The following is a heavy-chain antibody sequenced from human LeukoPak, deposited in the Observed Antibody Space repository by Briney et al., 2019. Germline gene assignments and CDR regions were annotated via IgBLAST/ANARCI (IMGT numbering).Heavy chain of an antibody. CDR3: ARGHYDFWSGYLGAPFAY. D-gene: IGHD3-3*01. CDR2: INHSGST. J-gene: IGHJ4*02. Sequence: SETLSLTCAVYGGSFSGYYWSWVRQPPGKGLEWVGEINHSGSTNYNPSLKSRVTISVDPSKNQFSLKLSSVTAADTAVYYCARGHYDFWSGYLGAPFAYWGQGTLVTVSS. CDR1: GGSFSGYY. V-gene: IGHV4-34*01.